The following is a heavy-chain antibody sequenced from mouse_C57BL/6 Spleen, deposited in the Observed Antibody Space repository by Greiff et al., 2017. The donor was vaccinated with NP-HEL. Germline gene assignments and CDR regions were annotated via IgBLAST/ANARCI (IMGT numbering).Heavy chain of an antibody. V-gene: IGHV1-5*01. Sequence: VQLQQSGTVLARPGASVKMSCKTSGYTFTSYWMHWVKQRPGQGLEWIGAIYPGNSDTSYNQKFKGKAKLTAVTSASTAYMELSSLTNEDSAVYYCTKALPCLLGAMGYWGQGTSVTVSS. CDR1: GYTFTSYW. CDR3: TKALPCLLGAMGY. J-gene: IGHJ4*01. CDR2: IYPGNSDT. D-gene: IGHD2-10*01.